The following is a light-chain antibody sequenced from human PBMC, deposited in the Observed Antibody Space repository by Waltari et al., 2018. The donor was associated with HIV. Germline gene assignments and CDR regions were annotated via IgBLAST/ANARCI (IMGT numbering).Light chain of an antibody. J-gene: IGLJ2*01. Sequence: QSVLTQPPSASGTPGQRVTISCSGGSSNIGSNSDHWYQHLPGTAPRPLLYSTNQRPSRVPDRFSGSKSGTSASLAISGLQSEDEADYYCATWDDTLNGVIFGGGTKLTVL. CDR1: SSNIGSNS. CDR2: STN. V-gene: IGLV1-44*01. CDR3: ATWDDTLNGVI.